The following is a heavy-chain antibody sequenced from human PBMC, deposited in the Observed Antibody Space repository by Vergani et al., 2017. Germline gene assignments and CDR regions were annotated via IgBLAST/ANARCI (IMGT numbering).Heavy chain of an antibody. J-gene: IGHJ6*03. D-gene: IGHD6-6*01. V-gene: IGHV4-61*02. Sequence: QLQLQESGPGLVKPSQTLSLTCTVSGGSISSGSYYWSWIRQPAGKGLEWIGRIYTSGSTNYNPSLKSRVTISVDTSKNQFSLKLSSVTAADTAVYYCARVNIRSGGSSSPNYYYYYYMDVWGKGTTVTVAS. CDR2: IYTSGST. CDR1: GGSISSGSYY. CDR3: ARVNIRSGGSSSPNYYYYYYMDV.